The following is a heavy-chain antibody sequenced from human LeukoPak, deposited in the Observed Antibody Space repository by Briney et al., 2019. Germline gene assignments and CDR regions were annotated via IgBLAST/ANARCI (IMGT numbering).Heavy chain of an antibody. J-gene: IGHJ4*02. Sequence: GESLKISCKGSGYSFTSYWIGWVRQMPGKGLECMGIIYPGDSDTRYSPSFQGQVTISADKSISTAYLQWSSLTASDTALYYCARADSPSGSYRSRVDYWGQGTLVTVSS. D-gene: IGHD1-26*01. V-gene: IGHV5-51*01. CDR3: ARADSPSGSYRSRVDY. CDR1: GYSFTSYW. CDR2: IYPGDSDT.